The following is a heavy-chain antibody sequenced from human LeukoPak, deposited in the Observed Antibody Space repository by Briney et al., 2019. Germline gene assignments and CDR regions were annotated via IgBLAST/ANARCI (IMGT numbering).Heavy chain of an antibody. D-gene: IGHD6-13*01. CDR2: ISSSGSTI. CDR3: ASAAAGTAGYFDY. Sequence: GGSLRLSCAASGFTFSDYYMSWIRQAPGKGLEWVSYISSSGSTIYCADSVKGRFTISRDNAKNSLYLQMNSLRAEDTAVYYCASAAAGTAGYFDYWGQGTLVTVSS. CDR1: GFTFSDYY. J-gene: IGHJ4*02. V-gene: IGHV3-11*01.